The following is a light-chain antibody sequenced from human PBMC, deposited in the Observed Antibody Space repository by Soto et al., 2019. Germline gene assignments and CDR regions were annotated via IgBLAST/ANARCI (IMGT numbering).Light chain of an antibody. CDR3: QQYNKWPLT. CDR1: QSVSSD. Sequence: EIVLTQSPATLSLSPGERATLSCRASQSVSSDLAWYQQTPGQAPRLLIYGASTRATGIPVRFSGSASGTEFTLTISSLQSEDFTVYYCQQYNKWPLTFGQGTKVDIK. V-gene: IGKV3-15*01. CDR2: GAS. J-gene: IGKJ1*01.